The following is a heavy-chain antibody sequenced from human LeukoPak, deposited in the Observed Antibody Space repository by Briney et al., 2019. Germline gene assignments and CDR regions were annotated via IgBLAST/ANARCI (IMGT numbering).Heavy chain of an antibody. Sequence: GGSLRLSCAASGLIFRNTRMSWLREATGKGLEWVGRIKSDTDGGTTDYASPLKDRVTISIDDSKNSLYLQMNSLKSADTAVYYCTLRYCSSLGCHRGSFDIWGQGTMVTVSS. V-gene: IGHV3-15*01. CDR3: TLRYCSSLGCHRGSFDI. D-gene: IGHD2-2*01. CDR1: GLIFRNTR. J-gene: IGHJ3*02. CDR2: IKSDTDGGTT.